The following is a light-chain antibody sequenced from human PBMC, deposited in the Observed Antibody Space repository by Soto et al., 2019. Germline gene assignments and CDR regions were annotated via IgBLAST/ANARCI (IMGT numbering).Light chain of an antibody. CDR1: SSDVGGYNY. V-gene: IGLV2-8*01. CDR2: EVN. Sequence: SVLPKPPSSSGSPGQSVTISCTGTSSDVGGYNYVSWYQQHPGKAPKLMIYEVNKRPSGVPDRFSGSKSGNTASPTVSGLQAEDEADYYCSSYAGSTNPNFVFGTGTKVTVL. J-gene: IGLJ1*01. CDR3: SSYAGSTNPNFV.